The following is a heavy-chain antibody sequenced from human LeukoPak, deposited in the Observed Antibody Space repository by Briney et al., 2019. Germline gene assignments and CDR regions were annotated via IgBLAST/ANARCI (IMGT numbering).Heavy chain of an antibody. V-gene: IGHV3-33*06. D-gene: IGHD2-21*02. Sequence: QSGGTLRLSCTAYGFTFSSYGMHWVRQAPGKGLEWVAVIWYDGSNNYYADSVKGRFTISRDNSKNTLYLQMNSLRAEDTAVYYCAKEPDAYCGGDCYSYFHYWGQGTLVTVSS. CDR2: IWYDGSNN. J-gene: IGHJ4*02. CDR1: GFTFSSYG. CDR3: AKEPDAYCGGDCYSYFHY.